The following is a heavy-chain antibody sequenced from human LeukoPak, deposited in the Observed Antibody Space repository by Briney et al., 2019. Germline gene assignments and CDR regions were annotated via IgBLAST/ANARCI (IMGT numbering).Heavy chain of an antibody. Sequence: SETLSLTCTVSGGSISSYYWSWIRQPPGKGLEWIGYVHYSGSTNYNPSLKSRVTISVDTSKNQFSLKLSSVTTADTAVYYCARDPTVVTPEAVDIWGQGTKVTVSS. D-gene: IGHD4-23*01. V-gene: IGHV4-59*01. CDR1: GGSISSYY. J-gene: IGHJ3*02. CDR3: ARDPTVVTPEAVDI. CDR2: VHYSGST.